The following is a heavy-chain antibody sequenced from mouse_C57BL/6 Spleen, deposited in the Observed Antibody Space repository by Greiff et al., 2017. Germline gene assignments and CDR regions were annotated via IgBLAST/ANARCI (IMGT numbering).Heavy chain of an antibody. CDR1: GYSFTGYY. D-gene: IGHD1-3*01. V-gene: IGHV1-42*01. CDR3: ARSIYKNDY. J-gene: IGHJ2*01. Sequence: EVQLVESGPELVKPGASVKISCKASGYSFTGYYMNWVKQSPEKSLEWIGEINPSTGGTTYNQKFKAKATLTVDKSSSTAYMQLKSLTSEDSAVYYCARSIYKNDYWGQGTTLTVSS. CDR2: INPSTGGT.